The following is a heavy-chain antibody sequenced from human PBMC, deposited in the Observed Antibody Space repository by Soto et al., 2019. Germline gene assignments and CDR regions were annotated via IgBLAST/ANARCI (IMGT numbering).Heavy chain of an antibody. J-gene: IGHJ4*02. CDR1: GGSISSGDYY. CDR2: IYYSGST. Sequence: PSETLSLTCFVSGGSISSGDYYWSWIRQPPGKGLEWIGYIYYSGSTYYNPSLKSRVTISLDRSKNQFSLKLSSVIAADTAVYYCARDPRRAQGYRGKGTLVTVSS. V-gene: IGHV4-30-4*01. CDR3: ARDPRRAQGY.